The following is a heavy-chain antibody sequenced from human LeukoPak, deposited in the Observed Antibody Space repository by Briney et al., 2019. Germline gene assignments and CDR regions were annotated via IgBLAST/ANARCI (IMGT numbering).Heavy chain of an antibody. D-gene: IGHD3-22*01. V-gene: IGHV4-4*02. Sequence: SETLSLTCAVSGGSISSNNWWSWVRQPPGRGLEWIAEIHHSGRINYNPSLKSRVTISLDKSKNQFSLKLSSVTAADTAVYYCARGGYYYDSTSYYSLDYWGQGTLVTVSS. J-gene: IGHJ4*02. CDR2: IHHSGRI. CDR1: GGSISSNNW. CDR3: ARGGYYYDSTSYYSLDY.